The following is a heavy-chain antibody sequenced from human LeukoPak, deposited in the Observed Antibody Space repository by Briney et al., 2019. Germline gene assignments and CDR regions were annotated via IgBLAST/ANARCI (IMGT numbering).Heavy chain of an antibody. CDR2: ISDGGSTT. CDR3: SRSAYYDGSGNYYDY. CDR1: GFTFSSYW. J-gene: IGHJ4*02. V-gene: IGHV3-74*01. D-gene: IGHD3-22*01. Sequence: GGSLRLSCAASGFTFSSYWMHWVRQAPGKGLVWVSRISDGGSTTTYADSVKGRFTISRDNAKNTLYLQMNGLRAEDTAVYYCSRSAYYDGSGNYYDYWGQGSLVTVSS.